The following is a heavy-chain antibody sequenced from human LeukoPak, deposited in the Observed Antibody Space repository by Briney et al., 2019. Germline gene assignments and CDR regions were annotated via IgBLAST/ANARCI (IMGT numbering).Heavy chain of an antibody. J-gene: IGHJ5*02. V-gene: IGHV1-2*02. CDR1: GYTFTGYY. Sequence: ASVKVSCKASGYTFTGYYMHWVRQAPGQGLEWMGWINPNSGGTNYAQKFQGRVTMTRDTSISTAYMELSRLRSDDTAVYYCASFNWNDSGPDNWFDPWGQGTLVTVSS. CDR2: INPNSGGT. CDR3: ASFNWNDSGPDNWFDP. D-gene: IGHD1-20*01.